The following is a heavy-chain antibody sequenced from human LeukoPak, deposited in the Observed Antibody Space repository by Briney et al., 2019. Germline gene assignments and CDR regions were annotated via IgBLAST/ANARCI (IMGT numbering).Heavy chain of an antibody. CDR2: INPNSGGT. V-gene: IGHV1-2*02. CDR1: GXXXTGYY. Sequence: ASVXVSXKXXGXXXTGYYMXWVRQAPGQGLEWMGWINPNSGGTNYAQKFQGRVTMTRDTSISTAYMELSRLRSDDTAVYYCAREGYNWNYVWFDPWGQGTLVTVSS. D-gene: IGHD1-7*01. CDR3: AREGYNWNYVWFDP. J-gene: IGHJ5*02.